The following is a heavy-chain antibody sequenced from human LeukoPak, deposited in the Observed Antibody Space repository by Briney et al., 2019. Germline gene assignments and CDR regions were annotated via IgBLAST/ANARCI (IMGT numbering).Heavy chain of an antibody. Sequence: ASVKVSCKVSGYTLTELSMHWVRQAPGKGLEWMGGFYPEDGETIYAQKFQGRVTMTEDTSTDTAYMELSSLRSEDTAVYYCATESRFSGYYYVVSFDYWGQGTLVTVSS. D-gene: IGHD3-22*01. J-gene: IGHJ4*02. CDR1: GYTLTELS. V-gene: IGHV1-24*01. CDR2: FYPEDGET. CDR3: ATESRFSGYYYVVSFDY.